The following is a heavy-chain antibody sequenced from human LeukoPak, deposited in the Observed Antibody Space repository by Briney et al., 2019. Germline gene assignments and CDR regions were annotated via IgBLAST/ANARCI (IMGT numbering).Heavy chain of an antibody. CDR3: ARLGYGDWPDY. D-gene: IGHD4-17*01. CDR1: GGSFSGYY. Sequence: PSETLSLTCADYGGSFSGYYWSWIRQPPGKGLEWIGEINHSGSTNYNPSLKSRVTISVDTSKNQFSLKLSSVTAADTAVYYCARLGYGDWPDYWGQGTLVTVSS. J-gene: IGHJ4*02. CDR2: INHSGST. V-gene: IGHV4-34*01.